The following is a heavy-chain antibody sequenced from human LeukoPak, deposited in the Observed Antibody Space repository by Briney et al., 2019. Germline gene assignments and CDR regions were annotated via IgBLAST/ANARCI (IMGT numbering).Heavy chain of an antibody. CDR3: ARIIAAAGTWVDY. CDR2: IHPGDSDT. Sequence: GESLKISCKGSGCSFTSYWIGWVRQMPGKGLEWMGIIHPGDSDTRYSLSFQGQVTISADKSISTAYLQWSSLKASDTAMYYCARIIAAAGTWVDYWGQGTLVTVSS. V-gene: IGHV5-51*01. J-gene: IGHJ4*02. CDR1: GCSFTSYW. D-gene: IGHD6-13*01.